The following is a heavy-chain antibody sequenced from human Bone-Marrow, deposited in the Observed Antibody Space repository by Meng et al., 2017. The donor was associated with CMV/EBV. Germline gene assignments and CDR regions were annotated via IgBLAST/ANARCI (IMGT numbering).Heavy chain of an antibody. D-gene: IGHD6-13*01. V-gene: IGHV1-18*01. CDR1: GYTFTSYG. J-gene: IGHJ4*02. CDR2: ISAYNGNA. Sequence: ASVKVSCKAAGYTFTSYGASWVRQAPGQGLEWMGWISAYNGNANYAQKLQGRVNMNTDTYTNTAYMELRSMRSDDTAVYYCARRAAAVTIDYWGQGTMVTVSS. CDR3: ARRAAAVTIDY.